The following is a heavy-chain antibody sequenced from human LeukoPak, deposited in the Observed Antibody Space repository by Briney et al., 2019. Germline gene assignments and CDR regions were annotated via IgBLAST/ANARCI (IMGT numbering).Heavy chain of an antibody. D-gene: IGHD3-22*01. V-gene: IGHV4-39*01. CDR1: GDSVRTSNSY. CDR2: MFYSGNT. J-gene: IGHJ4*02. CDR3: ARHPHYYFDNSAR. Sequence: SETLSLTCTVSGDSVRTSNSYWGWIRQPPGKGLEWIGSMFYSGNTYYNPSLKSRATISVDTSKNQLSLRLSSVTAADTAVYYCARHPHYYFDNSARWGQGTLVTVSS.